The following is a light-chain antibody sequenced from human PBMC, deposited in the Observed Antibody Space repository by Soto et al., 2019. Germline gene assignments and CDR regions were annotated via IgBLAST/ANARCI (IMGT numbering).Light chain of an antibody. V-gene: IGKV3-11*01. CDR1: QSVSSY. CDR2: DAS. CDR3: QQRSNLPGPLT. J-gene: IGKJ4*01. Sequence: EIVLTQSPATLSLSPGERATLSCRASQSVSSYLAWYQQKPGQAPRLLIYDASNRATGIPARFSGSGSGTDFTLTISRLEPEDFAVYYCQQRSNLPGPLTFGGGTKVEIK.